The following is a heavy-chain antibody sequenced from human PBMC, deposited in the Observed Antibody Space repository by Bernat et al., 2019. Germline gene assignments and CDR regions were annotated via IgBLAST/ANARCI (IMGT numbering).Heavy chain of an antibody. J-gene: IGHJ4*02. Sequence: EVQLVESGGGLVKPGGSLRLSCAASGFTFSNAWMSWVRQAPGKGLEWVGLIKSKTDGGTTDYAAPVKGRFTISRDDSKNTLYLQMNSLKTEVTAVEYCNTYTYDYDSRGYRYYFDCWGQGTLVSVSA. CDR2: IKSKTDGGTT. D-gene: IGHD3-22*01. CDR1: GFTFSNAW. V-gene: IGHV3-15*01. CDR3: NTYTYDYDSRGYRYYFDC.